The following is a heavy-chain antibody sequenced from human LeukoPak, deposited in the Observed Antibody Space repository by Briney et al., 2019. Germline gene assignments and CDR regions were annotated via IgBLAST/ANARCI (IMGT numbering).Heavy chain of an antibody. V-gene: IGHV3-53*01. J-gene: IGHJ4*02. Sequence: GGSLRLSGAASGFTVSSNYMSWVRQAPGKGLEWVSVIYSGGSTYYADSVKGRFTISRDNSKNTLYLQMNSLRAENTAVYYCAKDYGDLVYWGQGTLITVSS. D-gene: IGHD4-17*01. CDR2: IYSGGST. CDR1: GFTVSSNY. CDR3: AKDYGDLVY.